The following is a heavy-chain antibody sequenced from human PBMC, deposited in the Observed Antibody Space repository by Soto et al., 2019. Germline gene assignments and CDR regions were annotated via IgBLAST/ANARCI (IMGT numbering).Heavy chain of an antibody. CDR2: IYYSGST. Sequence: QVQLQESGPGLVKPSETLSLTCTVSGGSISSYYWSWIRQPPGKGLEWIGYIYYSGSTNYNPSLKSRVTISVDTSKNQFSLKLSSVTAADTAVYYCARNGVGATTRANYYYYGMDVWSQGTTVTVSS. CDR3: ARNGVGATTRANYYYYGMDV. D-gene: IGHD1-26*01. V-gene: IGHV4-59*08. CDR1: GGSISSYY. J-gene: IGHJ6*02.